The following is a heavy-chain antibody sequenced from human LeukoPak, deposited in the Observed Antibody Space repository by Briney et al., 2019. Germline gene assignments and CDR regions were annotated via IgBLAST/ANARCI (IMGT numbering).Heavy chain of an antibody. V-gene: IGHV3-33*01. D-gene: IGHD5-12*01. CDR3: ARGGYSGYDFFYYFDY. J-gene: IGHJ4*02. CDR1: GFTFSSYG. CDR2: IWYDGSNK. Sequence: PGGSLRLSCAASGFTFSSYGMHWVRQAPGKGLEWVAVIWYDGSNKYYADSVKGRFTISRDNSKNTLYRQMNSLRAEDTAVYYCARGGYSGYDFFYYFDYWGQGTLVTVSS.